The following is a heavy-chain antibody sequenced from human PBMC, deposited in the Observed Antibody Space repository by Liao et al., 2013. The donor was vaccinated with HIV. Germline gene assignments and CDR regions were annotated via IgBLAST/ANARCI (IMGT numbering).Heavy chain of an antibody. D-gene: IGHD1-26*01. CDR3: ARVYSGTFEYYYHYYMDV. J-gene: IGHJ6*03. V-gene: IGHV4-30-2*01. Sequence: QLQLQESGSGLLKPSQTLSLTCAVSGGSISSGGYSWSWIRQPPGKGLEWIGYIYRSGSTHYTPSLKSRVTMSLDRSRNQFSLKLTSVTAADTAVYYCARVYSGTFEYYYHYYMDVWAKGTTVTVSS. CDR2: IYRSGST. CDR1: GGSISSGGYS.